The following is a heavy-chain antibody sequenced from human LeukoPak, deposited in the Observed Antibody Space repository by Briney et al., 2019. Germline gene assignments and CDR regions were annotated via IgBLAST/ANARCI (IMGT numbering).Heavy chain of an antibody. V-gene: IGHV3-23*01. CDR2: ISGSGGST. Sequence: QPGGSLRLSCAASGFTFSSYAMSWVRQAPGKGLEWVSAISGSGGSTYYADSVKGRFTISRDNSKNTLYLQMNSLRAEDTAVYYCARQRGFWSGSPNWFDPWGQGTLVTVSS. D-gene: IGHD3-3*01. CDR3: ARQRGFWSGSPNWFDP. J-gene: IGHJ5*02. CDR1: GFTFSSYA.